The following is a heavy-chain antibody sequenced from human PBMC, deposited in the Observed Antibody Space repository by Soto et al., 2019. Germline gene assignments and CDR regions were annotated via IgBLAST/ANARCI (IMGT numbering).Heavy chain of an antibody. CDR1: GGSFTTYY. V-gene: IGHV4-34*01. Sequence: QLQLQQWGAGLLKPSETLSLTCAVYGGSFTTYYWSWIRQSPGKGLEWIGEIDYSGSSNYNPSLKSRVTISVDKSTNQFSRKLTSMTAADTAVYYCARVRARFSRSAFDVWGQGTRVAVSS. J-gene: IGHJ3*01. CDR3: ARVRARFSRSAFDV. CDR2: IDYSGSS. D-gene: IGHD3-10*01.